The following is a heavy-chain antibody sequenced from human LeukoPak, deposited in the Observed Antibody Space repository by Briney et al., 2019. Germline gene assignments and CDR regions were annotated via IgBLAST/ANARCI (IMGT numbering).Heavy chain of an antibody. V-gene: IGHV3-48*01. Sequence: GGSLRLSCAASGFIFGRDSMNWVRQAPGRGLEWISYISRDSDIRYYADSVRGRFHISRDNARNSLYLQMNRLRADDTAVYYCARDPNGDYVGAFDFWGQGTVVSVSS. J-gene: IGHJ3*01. CDR3: ARDPNGDYVGAFDF. CDR1: GFIFGRDS. CDR2: ISRDSDIR. D-gene: IGHD4-17*01.